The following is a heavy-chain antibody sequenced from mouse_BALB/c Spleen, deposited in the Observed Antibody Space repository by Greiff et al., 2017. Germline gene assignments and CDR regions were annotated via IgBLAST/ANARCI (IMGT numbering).Heavy chain of an antibody. D-gene: IGHD3-1*01. Sequence: VKLQESGAELARPGASVKLSCKASGYTFTSYWMQWVKQRPGQGLEWIGAIYPGDGDTRYTQKFKGKATLTADKSSSTAYMQLSSLASEDSAVYYCARSGALGAMDYWGQGTSVTVSS. J-gene: IGHJ4*01. V-gene: IGHV1-87*01. CDR1: GYTFTSYW. CDR2: IYPGDGDT. CDR3: ARSGALGAMDY.